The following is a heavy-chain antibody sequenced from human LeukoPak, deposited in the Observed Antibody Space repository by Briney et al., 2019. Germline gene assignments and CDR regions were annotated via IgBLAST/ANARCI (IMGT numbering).Heavy chain of an antibody. CDR1: GGSFSDYY. Sequence: SETLSLTCAVYGGSFSDYYWSWIRQPPGKGLGWIGEINHSGSTNYNPSLKSRVTISVDTSKNQFSLKMSSVTAADTAVYYCARAAYSGSYHSDYWGQGTLVTVSS. V-gene: IGHV4-34*01. J-gene: IGHJ4*02. CDR2: INHSGST. D-gene: IGHD1-26*01. CDR3: ARAAYSGSYHSDY.